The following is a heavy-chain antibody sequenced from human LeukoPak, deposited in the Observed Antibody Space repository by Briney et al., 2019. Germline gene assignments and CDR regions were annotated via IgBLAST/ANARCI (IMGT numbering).Heavy chain of an antibody. CDR3: ASGMTTVTSPFDY. Sequence: SETLSLTCTVSGGSISSGSYYWSWIRQPAGKGLEWIGRIYTSGSTNYNPSLKSRVTISVDTSKNQFSLKLSSVTAADTAVYYCASGMTTVTSPFDYWGQGTLVTVSS. CDR1: GGSISSGSYY. CDR2: IYTSGST. J-gene: IGHJ4*02. V-gene: IGHV4-61*02. D-gene: IGHD4-17*01.